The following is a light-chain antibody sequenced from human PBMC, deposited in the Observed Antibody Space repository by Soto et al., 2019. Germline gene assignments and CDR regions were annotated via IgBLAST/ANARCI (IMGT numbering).Light chain of an antibody. CDR1: QSVSSN. J-gene: IGKJ5*01. CDR3: QQYNSWPPEA. V-gene: IGKV3-15*01. Sequence: EVVLTQSPGTLSLSPGERATLSCRASQSVSSNYLAWYQQKPGQAPRLLVYDASTRATGVPARFSGSGSGTEFTLTITSLQSEDFAVYYCQQYNSWPPEAFGQGTRLEIK. CDR2: DAS.